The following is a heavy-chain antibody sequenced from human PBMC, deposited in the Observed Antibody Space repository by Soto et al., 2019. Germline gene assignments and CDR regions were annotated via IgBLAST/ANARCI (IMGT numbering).Heavy chain of an antibody. D-gene: IGHD6-13*01. CDR1: A. Sequence: ARRRISKETGKGLEWVSLIISSGGSTYYADSVKGRFTISRDNSKNTLYLQMNSLRADDTAVYYCAKAEGSRDGTAVSPLWGQGTLVLVSS. V-gene: IGHV3-23*01. CDR3: AKAEGSRDGTAVSPL. J-gene: IGHJ1*01. CDR2: IISSGGST.